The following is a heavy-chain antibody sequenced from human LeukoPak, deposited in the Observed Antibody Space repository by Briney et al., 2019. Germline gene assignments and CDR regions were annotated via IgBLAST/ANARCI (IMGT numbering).Heavy chain of an antibody. CDR1: GYTFTSYG. CDR3: ARDDLTSSTSKNWFDP. V-gene: IGHV1-18*01. Sequence: ASVKVSCKASGYTFTSYGISWVRQAPGQGLEWIGWISAYNGNTNYAQKLQGRVTMTTDTSTSTAYMELRSLRSDDTAVYYCARDDLTSSTSKNWFDPWGQGTLVTVSS. J-gene: IGHJ5*02. CDR2: ISAYNGNT. D-gene: IGHD2-2*01.